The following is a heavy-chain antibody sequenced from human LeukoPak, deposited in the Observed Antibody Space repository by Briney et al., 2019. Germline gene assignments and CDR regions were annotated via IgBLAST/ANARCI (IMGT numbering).Heavy chain of an antibody. Sequence: SETLSLTCTVSGGSIRSSSYYWGWIRQPPGKGLEWIGSIYYSGSTYYNASLKSRGTISVDTSKNQFSLKLNSVTAADTAVYFCARQVVAVAGTGCFDYWGRGTLVTVSS. CDR3: ARQVVAVAGTGCFDY. D-gene: IGHD6-19*01. CDR2: IYYSGST. J-gene: IGHJ4*02. CDR1: GGSIRSSSYY. V-gene: IGHV4-39*01.